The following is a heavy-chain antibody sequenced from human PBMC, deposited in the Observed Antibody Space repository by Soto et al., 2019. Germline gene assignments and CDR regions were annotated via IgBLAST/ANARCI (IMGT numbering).Heavy chain of an antibody. CDR2: IIPILGIA. Sequence: QVQLVQSGAEVKKPGSSVKVSCKASGGTFSSYTISWVRQAPGQGLEWMGRIIPILGIANYAQKFQGRVTITADKSTSTADTELSSLRSEDTAVYYCAGVEWGDPDGSYSYWGQGALVTVSS. CDR3: AGVEWGDPDGSYSY. D-gene: IGHD1-26*01. CDR1: GGTFSSYT. J-gene: IGHJ4*02. V-gene: IGHV1-69*02.